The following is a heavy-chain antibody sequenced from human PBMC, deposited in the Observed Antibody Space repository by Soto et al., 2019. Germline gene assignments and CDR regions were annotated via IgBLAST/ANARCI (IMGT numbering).Heavy chain of an antibody. J-gene: IGHJ4*02. CDR1: GYTFTSYG. V-gene: IGHV1-18*01. Sequence: EASVKVSCKASGYTFTSYGISCVRQAPGQGLEWMGWISAYNGNTNYAQKLQGRVTMTTDTSTSTAYMELRSLRSDDTAVYYCARSRGYSGYDDFDYWGQGTLVTVSS. D-gene: IGHD5-12*01. CDR2: ISAYNGNT. CDR3: ARSRGYSGYDDFDY.